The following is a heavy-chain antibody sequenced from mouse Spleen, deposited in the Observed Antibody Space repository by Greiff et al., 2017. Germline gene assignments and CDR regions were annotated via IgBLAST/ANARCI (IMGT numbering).Heavy chain of an antibody. J-gene: IGHJ3*01. Sequence: QVQLQQPGAELVKPGASVKVSCKASGYTFTSYWMHWVKQRPGQGLEWIGRIHPSDSDTNYNQKFKGKATLTVDKSSSTAYMQLSSLTSEDSAVYYCAIDSYYGSSPAWFAYWGQGTLVTVSA. D-gene: IGHD1-1*01. CDR3: AIDSYYGSSPAWFAY. CDR2: IHPSDSDT. V-gene: IGHV1-74*01. CDR1: GYTFTSYW.